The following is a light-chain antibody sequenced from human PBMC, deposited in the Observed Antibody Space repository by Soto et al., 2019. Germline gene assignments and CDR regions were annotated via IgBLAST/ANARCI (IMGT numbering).Light chain of an antibody. J-gene: IGKJ4*01. CDR1: QSVRSNY. Sequence: DIVLTQSPSTLSLSPGDRATLSCRASQSVRSNYLAWYQQKPGQAPRLLIYDASSRATGIPDRFSGSGSGTDFTLTISRLEPEDFAVYYCQQYGSSPLTFGGGTKVEIK. CDR3: QQYGSSPLT. V-gene: IGKV3-20*01. CDR2: DAS.